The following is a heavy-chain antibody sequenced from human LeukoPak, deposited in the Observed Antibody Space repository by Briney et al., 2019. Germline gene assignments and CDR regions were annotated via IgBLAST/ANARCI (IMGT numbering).Heavy chain of an antibody. J-gene: IGHJ5*02. CDR1: GGSISSSSYY. CDR3: ARATRAAAKFDP. Sequence: PSETLSLTCTVSGGSISSSSYYWGWIRQPPGKGLEWIGSIYYSGSTYYNPSLKSRVTISVDTSKNQFSLKLSSVTAADTAVYYCARATRAAAKFDPWGQGTLVTVSS. V-gene: IGHV4-39*07. D-gene: IGHD6-13*01. CDR2: IYYSGST.